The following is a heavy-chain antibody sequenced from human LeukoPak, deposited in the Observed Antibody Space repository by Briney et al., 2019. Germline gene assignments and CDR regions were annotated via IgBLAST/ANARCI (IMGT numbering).Heavy chain of an antibody. Sequence: RPSETLSLTCAVYGGSFSGYYWSWIRQPPGKGLEWIGTIYYTRSTYYNPSLKSRLTISIDTSKNQFSLKLSSVTAADTAVYYCARASPYDILTGYWLNWFDPWGQGTLVTVSS. CDR2: IYYTRST. V-gene: IGHV4-34*01. D-gene: IGHD3-9*01. J-gene: IGHJ5*02. CDR3: ARASPYDILTGYWLNWFDP. CDR1: GGSFSGYY.